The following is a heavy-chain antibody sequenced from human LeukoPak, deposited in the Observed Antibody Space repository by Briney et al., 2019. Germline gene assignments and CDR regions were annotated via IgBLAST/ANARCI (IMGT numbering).Heavy chain of an antibody. CDR1: GYTFTSYG. V-gene: IGHV1-18*01. CDR2: ISAYNGNT. Sequence: ASVKVSCKASGYTFTSYGISWVRQAPGQGREWMGWISAYNGNTNYAQKLQGRVTMTTDTSTSTDYMELRSLRSDDTAVYYCARDAGGDYYDSSGSFDYWGQGTLVTVSS. D-gene: IGHD3-22*01. J-gene: IGHJ4*02. CDR3: ARDAGGDYYDSSGSFDY.